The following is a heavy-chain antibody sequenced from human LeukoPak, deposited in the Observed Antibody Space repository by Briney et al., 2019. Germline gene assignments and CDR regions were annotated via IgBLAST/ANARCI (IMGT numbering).Heavy chain of an antibody. CDR1: GGSFSGYY. CDR2: INHSGST. D-gene: IGHD4/OR15-4a*01. Sequence: SETLSLTCAVYGGSFSGYYWSWIRQPPGKGLEWIGEINHSGSTNYNPSLKSRVTMSVDTSKNQFSLKLSSVTAADTAVCYCARVGAVGYFDLWGRGTLVTVSS. J-gene: IGHJ2*01. V-gene: IGHV4-34*01. CDR3: ARVGAVGYFDL.